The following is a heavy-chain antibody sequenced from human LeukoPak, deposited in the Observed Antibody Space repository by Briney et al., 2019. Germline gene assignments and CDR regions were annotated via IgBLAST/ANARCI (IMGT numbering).Heavy chain of an antibody. J-gene: IGHJ4*02. Sequence: ASVKVSCKASGYTLINSAIHWVRQAPGQRLEWMGWTNAGNGNTEYSQNLQDRVTITRDTSATTAYMELSSLRSEDTAVYYCARGSYFYGSGSFMGSDYWGQGTLVTVSS. V-gene: IGHV1-3*01. D-gene: IGHD3-10*01. CDR1: GYTLINSA. CDR3: ARGSYFYGSGSFMGSDY. CDR2: TNAGNGNT.